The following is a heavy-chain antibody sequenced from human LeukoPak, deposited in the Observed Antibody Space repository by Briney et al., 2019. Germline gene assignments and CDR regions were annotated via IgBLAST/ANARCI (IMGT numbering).Heavy chain of an antibody. D-gene: IGHD3-3*01. CDR2: IYHSGIS. J-gene: IGHJ4*02. CDR1: GDSLSSNNW. V-gene: IGHV4-4*02. Sequence: SGTLSLTCAVSGDSLSSNNWWSWVRQPPGKGLEWIGEIYHSGISNYNPTLKSRVSISVDTSKNQFSLKLSSVTAADTAVYYCARGSVYYDFWSGYRRPYYFDYWGQGTLVTVSS. CDR3: ARGSVYYDFWSGYRRPYYFDY.